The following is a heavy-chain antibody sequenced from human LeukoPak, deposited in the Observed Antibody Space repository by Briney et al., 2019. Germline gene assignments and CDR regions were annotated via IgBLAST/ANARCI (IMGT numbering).Heavy chain of an antibody. V-gene: IGHV3-30*04. CDR1: GFTFISYA. CDR3: ARHNIVVVPAAPGGVGYYYYYMDV. J-gene: IGHJ6*03. CDR2: ISFHGTDT. Sequence: GTSLRLSCAASGFTFISYAIHWVRQAPGKGLEWVAVISFHGTDTFYADSVKGRFTISRDNSKNTLYLQMSSLKASDTAMYYCARHNIVVVPAAPGGVGYYYYYMDVWGKGTTVTVSS. D-gene: IGHD2-2*01.